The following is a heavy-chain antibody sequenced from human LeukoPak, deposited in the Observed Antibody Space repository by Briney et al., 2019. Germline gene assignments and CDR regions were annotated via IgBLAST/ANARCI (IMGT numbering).Heavy chain of an antibody. V-gene: IGHV3-23*01. D-gene: IGHD3-9*01. CDR3: ARDTGYFRFDY. J-gene: IGHJ4*02. Sequence: PGGSLRLSCAASGFTFSSFAMSWVRQAPGKGLEWVSDINWSDGTTYYADSVKGRFSISRDNSKNTLYLQMNSLGAGDTAVYYCARDTGYFRFDYWGQGTLVTVSS. CDR1: GFTFSSFA. CDR2: INWSDGTT.